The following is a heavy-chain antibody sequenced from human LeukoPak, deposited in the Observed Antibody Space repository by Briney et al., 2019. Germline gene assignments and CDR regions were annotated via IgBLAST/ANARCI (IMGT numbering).Heavy chain of an antibody. J-gene: IGHJ3*02. CDR3: ARVGCSSTSCYSDAFDI. CDR1: GGSLSSGDYY. D-gene: IGHD2-2*01. CDR2: IYYSGST. Sequence: PSETLSLTCTVSGGSLSSGDYYWSWIRQPPGKGLEWIGYIYYSGSTYYNPSLKSRVTISVDTSKNQFSLKLSSVTAADTAVYYCARVGCSSTSCYSDAFDIWGQGTMVTVSS. V-gene: IGHV4-30-4*01.